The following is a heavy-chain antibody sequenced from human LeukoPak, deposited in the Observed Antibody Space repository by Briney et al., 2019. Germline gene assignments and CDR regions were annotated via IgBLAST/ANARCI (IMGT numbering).Heavy chain of an antibody. CDR2: ISGISINT. Sequence: GGSLRLSCAASDFTFSHYAMNWVRQAPGKGLEWVSTISGISINTYYADSVKGRFTISRDNSKNTLYLQMNSLRVEDTALYYCAKDFRGYNRPMRDWGQGTLVTVSS. V-gene: IGHV3-23*01. J-gene: IGHJ4*02. D-gene: IGHD5-18*01. CDR1: DFTFSHYA. CDR3: AKDFRGYNRPMRD.